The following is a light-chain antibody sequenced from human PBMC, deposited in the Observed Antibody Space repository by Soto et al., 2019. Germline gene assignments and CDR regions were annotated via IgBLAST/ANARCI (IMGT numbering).Light chain of an antibody. CDR3: CSYAGTNTLI. CDR1: SSDVGGYNY. Sequence: QSVLTQPRSVSGSPGQSVTISCTGSSSDVGGYNYVSWYQQHPGKPPKLVIYDVIKRPSGVPDRFSGSKSDNTASLTISGLQAEDEADYYCCSYAGTNTLIFGGGTKLTVL. J-gene: IGLJ2*01. CDR2: DVI. V-gene: IGLV2-11*01.